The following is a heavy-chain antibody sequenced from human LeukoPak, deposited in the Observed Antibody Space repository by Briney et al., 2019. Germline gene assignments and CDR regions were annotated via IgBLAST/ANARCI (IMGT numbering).Heavy chain of an antibody. CDR3: ARVVGGY. D-gene: IGHD3-16*01. CDR2: ISSSSSYI. V-gene: IGHV3-21*01. CDR1: GFTFSSYS. Sequence: GGSLRLSCAASGFTFSSYSMNWVRQAPGKGLEWVSSISSSSSYICYADSVKGRFTISRDNAKNSLYLQMNSLRAEDTAVYYCARVVGGYWGQGTLVTVSS. J-gene: IGHJ4*02.